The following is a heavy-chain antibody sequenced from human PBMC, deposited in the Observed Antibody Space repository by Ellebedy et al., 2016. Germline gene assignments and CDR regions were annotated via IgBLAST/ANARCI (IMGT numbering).Heavy chain of an antibody. V-gene: IGHV3-9*01. CDR1: GFTFDDYA. Sequence: SLKISXAASGFTFDDYAMHWVRQAPGKGLEWVSGISWNSGSIGYADSVKGRFTISRDNAKNSLYLQMNSLRAEDTALYYCAKVGVQYCSSTSCPSGFDYWGQGTLVTVSS. J-gene: IGHJ4*02. CDR3: AKVGVQYCSSTSCPSGFDY. CDR2: ISWNSGSI. D-gene: IGHD2-2*01.